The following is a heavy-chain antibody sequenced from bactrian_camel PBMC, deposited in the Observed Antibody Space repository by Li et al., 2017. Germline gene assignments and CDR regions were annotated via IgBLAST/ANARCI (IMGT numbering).Heavy chain of an antibody. V-gene: IGHV3S54*01. Sequence: HVQLVESGGRSVQAGGSPRLSCTISGKTHLGCMGWFRQASGKEREGVARIATGSGDTYYADSVKGRFTISQDNAKNTVYLQMNSLKPEDTAMYYCAARGPYCYTKLSVRDFTYWGQGTQVTVSS. CDR1: GKTHLGC. J-gene: IGHJ4*01. CDR3: AARGPYCYTKLSVRDFTY. D-gene: IGHD2*01. CDR2: IATGSGDT.